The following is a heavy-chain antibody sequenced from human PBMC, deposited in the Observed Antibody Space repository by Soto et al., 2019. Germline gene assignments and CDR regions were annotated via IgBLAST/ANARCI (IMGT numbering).Heavy chain of an antibody. CDR1: GDSVSSDSAA. CDR3: ATSGTIFGVVTGFLDY. D-gene: IGHD3-3*01. CDR2: TYYRSKWYN. J-gene: IGHJ4*02. V-gene: IGHV6-1*01. Sequence: QVQLQQSGPGLVKPSQTLSLTCAISGDSVSSDSAAWNWIRQSPSRGLEWLGRTYYRSKWYNNYAVSLNSRMTIIPDTSKDQFSLQLNSVPPEDTAVYYCATSGTIFGVVTGFLDYWGQGTLVTVSS.